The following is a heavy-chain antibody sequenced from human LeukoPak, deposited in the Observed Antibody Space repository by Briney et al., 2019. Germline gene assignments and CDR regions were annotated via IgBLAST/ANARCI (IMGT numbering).Heavy chain of an antibody. J-gene: IGHJ3*02. CDR2: IRYDGSNK. CDR1: GFTFSSYG. CDR3: AKEPRWEQLHSFDI. D-gene: IGHD1/OR15-1a*01. Sequence: GGSLRLSCAASGFTFSSYGMHWVRQAPGKGLEWVAFIRYDGSNKYYADSVKGRFTISRDNSKNTLYLQMNSLRPEDTAVYYCAKEPRWEQLHSFDIWGLGTTVTVSS. V-gene: IGHV3-30*02.